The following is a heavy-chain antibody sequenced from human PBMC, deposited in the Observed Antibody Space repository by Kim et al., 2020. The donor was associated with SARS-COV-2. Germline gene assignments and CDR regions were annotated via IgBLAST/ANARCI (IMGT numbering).Heavy chain of an antibody. CDR3: ARRLVGDISP. CDR1: GGSISTSGHF. D-gene: IGHD2-15*01. Sequence: SETLSLTCAVSGGSISTSGHFWDWIRQSPGKGLEWIGTVSYIATTSTTPSLKSRVTISGDTSKNQFSLQLTSVTDADTAVYYCARRLVGDISPWGPGLLVIVSS. J-gene: IGHJ5*02. V-gene: IGHV4-39*01. CDR2: VSYIATT.